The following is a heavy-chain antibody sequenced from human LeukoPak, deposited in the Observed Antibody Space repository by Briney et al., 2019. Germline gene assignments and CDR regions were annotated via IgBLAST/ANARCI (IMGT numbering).Heavy chain of an antibody. D-gene: IGHD3-22*01. CDR3: AKVPVTMIVVVITPEDDY. J-gene: IGHJ4*02. CDR1: RFTFSFYA. CDR2: ISGSGGST. Sequence: GGSLRLSCAASRFTFSFYAMSWVRQAPGKGLEWVSAISGSGGSTYYADSVKGRFTISRDNSKNTLYLQMNSLRAEDTAVYYCAKVPVTMIVVVITPEDDYWGQGTLVTVSS. V-gene: IGHV3-23*01.